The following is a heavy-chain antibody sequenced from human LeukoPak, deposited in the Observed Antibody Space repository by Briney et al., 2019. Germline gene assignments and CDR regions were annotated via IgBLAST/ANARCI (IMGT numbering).Heavy chain of an antibody. CDR1: GGSISSSSYY. V-gene: IGHV4-61*02. D-gene: IGHD3-10*01. Sequence: SETLSLTCTVSGGSISSSSYYWSWIRQPAGKGLEWIGRFYTSGYTNYNPSLKSRVTMSEDTSKNQLSLKLSSVTAADTAVYYCARDTGRDYYGSGRWQGYYYYMDVWGKGTTVTVSS. J-gene: IGHJ6*03. CDR3: ARDTGRDYYGSGRWQGYYYYMDV. CDR2: FYTSGYT.